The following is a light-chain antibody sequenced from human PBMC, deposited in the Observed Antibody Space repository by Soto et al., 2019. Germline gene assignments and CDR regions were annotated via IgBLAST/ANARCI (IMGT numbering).Light chain of an antibody. CDR1: QNIQSW. V-gene: IGKV1-5*01. Sequence: DIQMTQSTSTLSASVGDKVTITCRASQNIQSWLAWYQQKPGKAPKLLIYDASNLESGVPSRFSGSGSGTEFTLTISSLQPDDFATYYCQRYNTDFRTFGQGTKVEIK. CDR2: DAS. CDR3: QRYNTDFRT. J-gene: IGKJ1*01.